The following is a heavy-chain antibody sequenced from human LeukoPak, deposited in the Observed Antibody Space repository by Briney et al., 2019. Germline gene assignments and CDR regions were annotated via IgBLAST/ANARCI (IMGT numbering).Heavy chain of an antibody. D-gene: IGHD2-2*01. CDR3: ARAFEVVPAAGYYGMDV. CDR2: IIPIFGTA. J-gene: IGHJ6*02. CDR1: GGTFSSYA. V-gene: IGHV1-69*05. Sequence: GASVKVSCKASGGTFSSYAISWVRQAPGQGLEWMGGIIPIFGTANYAQKFQGRVTITRNTSISTAYMELSSLRSEDTAVYYCARAFEVVPAAGYYGMDVWGQGTTVTVSS.